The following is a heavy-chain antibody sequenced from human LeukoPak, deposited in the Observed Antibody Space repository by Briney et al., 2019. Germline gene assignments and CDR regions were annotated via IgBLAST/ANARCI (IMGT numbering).Heavy chain of an antibody. D-gene: IGHD3-10*01. Sequence: SETLSLTCAVYGGSFSGYYWSWIRQPPGKGLEWIGEINHSGSTNYNPSLKSRVTISVDTSKNQFSLKLSSVTAADTAVYYCARAVGGDGSGSLWGPGTLVTVSS. CDR2: INHSGST. J-gene: IGHJ4*02. CDR1: GGSFSGYY. CDR3: ARAVGGDGSGSL. V-gene: IGHV4-34*01.